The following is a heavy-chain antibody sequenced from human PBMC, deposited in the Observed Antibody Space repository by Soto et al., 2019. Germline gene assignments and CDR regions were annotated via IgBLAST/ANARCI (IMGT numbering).Heavy chain of an antibody. J-gene: IGHJ5*02. V-gene: IGHV4-59*01. CDR1: GGSISSYY. CDR3: ARVREMYCSGCSCYSFPLSVEVWFDP. CDR2: IYYSGST. D-gene: IGHD2-15*01. Sequence: QVQLQESGPGLVKPSETLSLTCTVSGGSISSYYWSWIRQPPGKGLEWIGYIYYSGSTNYNPSLKSRGTISVDTSKTQFSLKLSSVTAADTAVYYCARVREMYCSGCSCYSFPLSVEVWFDPWGQGTLVTVSS.